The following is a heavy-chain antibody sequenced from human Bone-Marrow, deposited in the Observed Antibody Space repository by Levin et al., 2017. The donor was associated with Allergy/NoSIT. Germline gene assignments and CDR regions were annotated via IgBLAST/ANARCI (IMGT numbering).Heavy chain of an antibody. V-gene: IGHV3-7*01. CDR1: GFTFSSYW. CDR3: ARRSRPDY. CDR2: INQDGSDK. D-gene: IGHD2-2*01. J-gene: IGHJ4*02. Sequence: PGGSLRLSCAASGFTFSSYWMTWVRQAPGKGLEWVANINQDGSDKYYVDSVKGRFTISRDSAKKSLYLQMNSLRVEDTAVYYCARRSRPDYWGQGTLVTVSS.